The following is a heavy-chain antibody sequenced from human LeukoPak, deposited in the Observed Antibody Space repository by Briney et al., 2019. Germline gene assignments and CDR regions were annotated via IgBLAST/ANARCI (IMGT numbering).Heavy chain of an antibody. Sequence: GGSLRLSCAASGFTLSNYAMTWVRQAPRRGLEWVSGISNSGVSSFYAGSVKGRLTISRDNSKNTLYLQMNSLRGEDTAVYYCARGRYCNGGSCYFDSWGQGTLVTVSS. V-gene: IGHV3-23*01. CDR2: ISNSGVSS. J-gene: IGHJ4*02. D-gene: IGHD2-15*01. CDR3: ARGRYCNGGSCYFDS. CDR1: GFTLSNYA.